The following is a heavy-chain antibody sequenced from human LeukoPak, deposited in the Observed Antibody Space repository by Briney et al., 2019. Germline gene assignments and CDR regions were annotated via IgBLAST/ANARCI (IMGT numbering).Heavy chain of an antibody. CDR3: ARLTLRRDIVVVWWFDP. CDR1: GYSISSGYY. Sequence: SETLSLTCAVSGYSISSGYYWGWIRQPPGKGLEWIGRIYHSGSTYYNPSLKSRVTISVDTSKNQFSLKLSSVTAADTAVYYCARLTLRRDIVVVWWFDPWGQGTLVTVSS. D-gene: IGHD2-2*01. J-gene: IGHJ5*02. CDR2: IYHSGST. V-gene: IGHV4-38-2*01.